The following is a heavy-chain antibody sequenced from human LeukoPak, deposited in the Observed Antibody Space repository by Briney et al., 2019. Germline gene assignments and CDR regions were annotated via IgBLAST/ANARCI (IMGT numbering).Heavy chain of an antibody. CDR3: ARVAGYSSGWYGRAVTLGWFDP. V-gene: IGHV4-34*01. Sequence: SETLSLTCAVYGGSFSGYYWSWIRQPPGKGLEWIGEINHSGSTNYNPSLKSRVTISVDTSKNQFSLKLSSVTAADTAVYYCARVAGYSSGWYGRAVTLGWFDPWGQGTLVTVSS. CDR1: GGSFSGYY. CDR2: INHSGST. J-gene: IGHJ5*02. D-gene: IGHD6-19*01.